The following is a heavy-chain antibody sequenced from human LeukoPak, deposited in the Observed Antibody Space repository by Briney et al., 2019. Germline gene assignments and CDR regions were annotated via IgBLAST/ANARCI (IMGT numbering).Heavy chain of an antibody. CDR2: ISGSGADT. Sequence: PGGSLRLSCAACGFAFSSYSMSWVRQAPGKGLEWVSAISGSGADTYYTDSVKGRFTISRDNSRNTLYLQMNSLRAEDTAVYYCAREKDRSSWLIDYWGQGTLVTVSS. D-gene: IGHD6-13*01. J-gene: IGHJ4*02. CDR1: GFAFSSYS. CDR3: AREKDRSSWLIDY. V-gene: IGHV3-23*01.